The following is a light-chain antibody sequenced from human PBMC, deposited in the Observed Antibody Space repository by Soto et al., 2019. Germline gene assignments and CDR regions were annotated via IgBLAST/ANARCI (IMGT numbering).Light chain of an antibody. V-gene: IGKV3-20*01. CDR3: QQYETSPFT. CDR1: QSVDSSH. J-gene: IGKJ4*01. Sequence: EIVLTQSPGTLSLSPGERATLSCGASQSVDSSHLAWYQHRPGRAPRLLVYGASRRATGVPDRFSGSGSGTHFTLSIRRLESEDFAVYYCQQYETSPFTFGGGTKVDIK. CDR2: GAS.